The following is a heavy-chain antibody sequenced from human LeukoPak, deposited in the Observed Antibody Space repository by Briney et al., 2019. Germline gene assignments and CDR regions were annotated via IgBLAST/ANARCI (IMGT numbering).Heavy chain of an antibody. CDR1: GLSFSIYW. Sequence: GESLRLSCAASGLSFSIYWMHWVRQAPGKGLVWVSLIKDDGSTTIYADSVKCRFTISRDNAKNTVFLQMNSLRAEDTAVYYSVTGPSYGYAYWGQGTLVTVSS. CDR3: VTGPSYGYAY. CDR2: IKDDGSTT. D-gene: IGHD5-18*01. V-gene: IGHV3-74*01. J-gene: IGHJ4*02.